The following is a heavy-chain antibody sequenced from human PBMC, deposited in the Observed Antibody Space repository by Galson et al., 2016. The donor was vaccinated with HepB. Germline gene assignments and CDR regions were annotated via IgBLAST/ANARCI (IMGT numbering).Heavy chain of an antibody. CDR1: GFTFSNYA. J-gene: IGHJ4*02. CDR3: AKSYGWLPDLHY. CDR2: ISGTAGST. Sequence: CAASGFTFSNYAMYWVRQAPGKGLECISGISGTAGSTYYADSVKGRFTISRDNSKNTLFLQLNSLRAEDTAVYYCAKSYGWLPDLHYWGQGTLVTVSS. V-gene: IGHV3-23*01. D-gene: IGHD5-12*01.